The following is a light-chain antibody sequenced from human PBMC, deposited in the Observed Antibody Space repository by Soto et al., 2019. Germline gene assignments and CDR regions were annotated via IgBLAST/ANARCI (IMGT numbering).Light chain of an antibody. V-gene: IGKV3-15*01. CDR1: QSVSSN. CDR3: QQYKNWPQT. Sequence: ELVMTQSPATLSVSPGERATLXXRASQSVSSNLAWYQQKPGQAPRLXIYGASTRATGIPARFSGSGSGTEFTLTISSLQSEDFAVYYCQQYKNWPQTFGQGTKVDIK. CDR2: GAS. J-gene: IGKJ1*01.